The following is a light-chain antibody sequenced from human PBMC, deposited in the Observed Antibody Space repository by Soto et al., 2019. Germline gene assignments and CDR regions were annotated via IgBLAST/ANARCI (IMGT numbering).Light chain of an antibody. CDR2: DAS. Sequence: DLQMTQSPSSLSASVGDRVTITCRASHSIDFYLNWYQQKPGKAPKLLIYDASNLETGVPSRFSGSGSGTDFTFTISSLQPEDIATYYCQQYDNLPLTFGGGTKVDIK. CDR1: HSIDFY. V-gene: IGKV1-33*01. J-gene: IGKJ4*01. CDR3: QQYDNLPLT.